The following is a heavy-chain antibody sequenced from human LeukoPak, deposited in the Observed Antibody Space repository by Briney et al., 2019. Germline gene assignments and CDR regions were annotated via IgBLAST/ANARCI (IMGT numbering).Heavy chain of an antibody. V-gene: IGHV1-3*01. CDR2: INAGNGNT. CDR3: AREEGSWYGNWFDP. J-gene: IGHJ5*02. CDR1: GYTFTSYA. Sequence: ASVKVSCKASGYTFTSYAMHWVRQAPGQRLEWMGWINAGNGNTKYSQKFQGRVTITRDTSASTAYMELRSLRSDDTAVYYCAREEGSWYGNWFDPWGQGTLVTVSS. D-gene: IGHD6-13*01.